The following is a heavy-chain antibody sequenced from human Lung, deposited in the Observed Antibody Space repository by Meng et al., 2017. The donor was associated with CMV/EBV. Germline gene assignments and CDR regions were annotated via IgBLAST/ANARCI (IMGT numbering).Heavy chain of an antibody. CDR3: ARDSGGAPYSGMDV. J-gene: IGHJ6*02. CDR1: GGSIRSTDYY. Sequence: SETLSLTCTVSGGSIRSTDYYWGWIRQPPGKGLEWIGNIFYTGNAYRNPSLKSRVTISVDTSKNHFSLKMSSVTAADTGVYYCARDSGGAPYSGMDVWGLGTTVTVS. CDR2: IFYTGNA. D-gene: IGHD3-10*01. V-gene: IGHV4-39*07.